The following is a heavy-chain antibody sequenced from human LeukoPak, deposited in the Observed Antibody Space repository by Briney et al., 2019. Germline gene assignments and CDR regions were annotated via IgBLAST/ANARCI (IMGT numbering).Heavy chain of an antibody. CDR1: GYTLTELS. V-gene: IGHV1-24*01. CDR3: ATDTYYYDSSGYEWDY. J-gene: IGHJ4*02. D-gene: IGHD3-22*01. CDR2: FDPEDGET. Sequence: GASVKVSCKVSGYTLTELSMHWVRQAPGKGLEWMGGFDPEDGETIYAQKFQGRVTMTEDTSTDTAYMELSSLRSEDTAVCYCATDTYYYDSSGYEWDYWGQGTLVTVSS.